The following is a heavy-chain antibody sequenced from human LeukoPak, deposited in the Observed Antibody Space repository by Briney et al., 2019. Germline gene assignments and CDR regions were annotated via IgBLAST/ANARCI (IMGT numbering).Heavy chain of an antibody. Sequence: GGSLRLSCAASGFTFSSYGMHWVRQAPGEGLEWVSRIKTDGTYTSNADSVKGRFTISRDNAKNTLYLQMNSLRVEDTAVYHCVVDFGDYTDFWGQGTLVTVSS. J-gene: IGHJ4*02. CDR1: GFTFSSYG. CDR2: IKTDGTYT. D-gene: IGHD3-3*01. V-gene: IGHV3-74*01. CDR3: VVDFGDYTDF.